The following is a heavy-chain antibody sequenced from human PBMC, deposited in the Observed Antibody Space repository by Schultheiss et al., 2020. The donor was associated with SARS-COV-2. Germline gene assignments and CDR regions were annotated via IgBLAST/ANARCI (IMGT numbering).Heavy chain of an antibody. CDR3: ARAYCTGSSCYSTDY. Sequence: GGSLRLSCAASGFTFNNYAMDWVRLAPGKGLEWVSSVTGDGGAIYYADSVKGRFSISRDNSKNTLYLQMNSLRAEDTAVYYCARAYCTGSSCYSTDYWGQGTLVTVSS. V-gene: IGHV3-23*01. D-gene: IGHD2-2*01. J-gene: IGHJ4*02. CDR2: VTGDGGAI. CDR1: GFTFNNYA.